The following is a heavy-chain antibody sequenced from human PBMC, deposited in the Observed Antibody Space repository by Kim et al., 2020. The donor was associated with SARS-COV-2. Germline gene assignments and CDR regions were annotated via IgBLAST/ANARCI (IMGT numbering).Heavy chain of an antibody. CDR2: INHSGST. CDR1: GGSFSGYY. Sequence: SETLSLTCAVYGGSFSGYYWSWIRQPPGKGLEWIGEINHSGSTNYNPSLKSRVTISVDTSKNQFSLKLSSVTAADTAVYYCARGRITMVRGVIITPVFDIWGQGTMVTVSS. V-gene: IGHV4-34*01. J-gene: IGHJ3*02. CDR3: ARGRITMVRGVIITPVFDI. D-gene: IGHD3-10*01.